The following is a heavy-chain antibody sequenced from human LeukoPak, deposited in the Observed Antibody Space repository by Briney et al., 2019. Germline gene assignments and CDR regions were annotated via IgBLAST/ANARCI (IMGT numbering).Heavy chain of an antibody. CDR1: GGTFSSYA. CDR2: IIPIFGTA. J-gene: IGHJ4*02. Sequence: GASVKVSCKASGGTFSSYAISWVRQAPGQGLEWMGGIIPIFGTANYAQKFQGRVTITADESTSTAYMELSSLRSEDTAVYYCARVPNSGSYGWDFDYWGQGTLVTVSS. V-gene: IGHV1-69*13. CDR3: ARVPNSGSYGWDFDY. D-gene: IGHD1-26*01.